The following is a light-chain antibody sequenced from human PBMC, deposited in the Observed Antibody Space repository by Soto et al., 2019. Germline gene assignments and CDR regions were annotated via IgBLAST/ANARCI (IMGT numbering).Light chain of an antibody. V-gene: IGKV1-39*01. CDR1: QTIGNF. J-gene: IGKJ2*01. Sequence: DIQMTQSPSSLSASVGDRVTITCRASQTIGNFLSWYQPRPVKAPKLLIYAASNLEGGVPSRFSGSGSGTDFTLTISSLQPEDFATYYCQHSDNNFLAFGQGTKVEIK. CDR3: QHSDNNFLA. CDR2: AAS.